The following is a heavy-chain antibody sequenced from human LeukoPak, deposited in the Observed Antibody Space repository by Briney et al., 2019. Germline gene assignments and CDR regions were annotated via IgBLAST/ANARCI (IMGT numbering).Heavy chain of an antibody. D-gene: IGHD3-22*01. CDR2: VYYSGST. CDR3: ARFYYASGGYYYDS. V-gene: IGHV4-39*02. J-gene: IGHJ5*01. CDR1: DGSISRSMYF. Sequence: SETLSLTCTVSDGSISRSMYFWGWIRQPPGKGLEWLANVYYSGSTYYNPSLKSRVSISVDTSKNHFSLNLSSVTAADTAVYFCARFYYASGGYYYDSWGPGTLVTVSS.